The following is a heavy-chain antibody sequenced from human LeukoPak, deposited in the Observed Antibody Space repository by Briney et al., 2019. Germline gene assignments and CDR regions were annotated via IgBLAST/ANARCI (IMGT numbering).Heavy chain of an antibody. CDR1: GYSISSGYY. V-gene: IGHV4-38-2*02. J-gene: IGHJ4*02. CDR2: IYHSGST. CDR3: ARDTYYYDSSGYYYVGRGLTAAFDY. D-gene: IGHD3-22*01. Sequence: SETLSLTCTVSGYSISSGYYWGWIRQPPGKGLEWIGSIYHSGSTYYNPSLKSRVTISVDTSKNQFSLKLSSVTAADTAVYYCARDTYYYDSSGYYYVGRGLTAAFDYWGQGTLVTVSS.